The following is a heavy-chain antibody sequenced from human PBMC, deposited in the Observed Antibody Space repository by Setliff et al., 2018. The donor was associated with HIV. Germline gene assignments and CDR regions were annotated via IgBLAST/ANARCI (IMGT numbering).Heavy chain of an antibody. J-gene: IGHJ2*01. CDR3: ARHNSGRVYYGDRWWYFDL. CDR2: INHRGLS. V-gene: IGHV4-34*01. D-gene: IGHD4-17*01. CDR1: GGSLSDDY. Sequence: PSETLSLTCAVYGGSLSDDYWSWIRRPPGKGLEWIGEINHRGLSNFNPSLKSRVSISVDTPRNQFSLKLSSVTAADTAVYYCARHNSGRVYYGDRWWYFDLWGRGTLVTVSS.